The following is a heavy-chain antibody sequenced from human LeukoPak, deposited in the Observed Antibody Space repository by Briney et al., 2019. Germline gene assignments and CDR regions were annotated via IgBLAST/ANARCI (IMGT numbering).Heavy chain of an antibody. D-gene: IGHD5-18*01. V-gene: IGHV3-30*02. CDR2: IRYDGSNK. Sequence: GGSLRLPCAASGFLFNSYGMHWVREAPGKGVEWVAFIRYDGSNKYYAHSVKRRYSISRDNSKKTLYLQINTLSADDNARYLFARPKWIQLWCFDYWGQGTLVTVSS. CDR3: ARPKWIQLWCFDY. J-gene: IGHJ4*02. CDR1: GFLFNSYG.